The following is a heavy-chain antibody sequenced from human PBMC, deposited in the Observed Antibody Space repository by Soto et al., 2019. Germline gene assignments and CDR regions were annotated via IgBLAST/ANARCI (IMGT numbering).Heavy chain of an antibody. Sequence: SETLSLTCAVSGGSISSSNWWCWIRHHPGKGLEWIGCIYYSGSTYYNPSLKSRVTISVDTSQNQFSLRLSSVTASDTAMYYCSRHQGSGMEVAFDIWGQRTMVTVS. D-gene: IGHD3-10*01. J-gene: IGHJ3*02. CDR3: SRHQGSGMEVAFDI. CDR2: IYYSGST. V-gene: IGHV4-31*11. CDR1: GGSISSSNW.